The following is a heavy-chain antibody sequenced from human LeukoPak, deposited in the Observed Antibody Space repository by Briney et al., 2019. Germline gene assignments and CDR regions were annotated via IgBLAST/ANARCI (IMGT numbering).Heavy chain of an antibody. CDR3: ASSFSEKYYFDY. V-gene: IGHV4-30-2*01. Sequence: SETLSLTCAVSGGSISSGSYSWSWIRQPPGKGLEWIGYIYPRGSTYYNPSLKSRVTISVDRSKNQFSLKLSSVTAADTAVYYCASSFSEKYYFDYWGQGTLVNVSS. CDR1: GGSISSGSYS. CDR2: IYPRGST. J-gene: IGHJ4*02. D-gene: IGHD2-15*01.